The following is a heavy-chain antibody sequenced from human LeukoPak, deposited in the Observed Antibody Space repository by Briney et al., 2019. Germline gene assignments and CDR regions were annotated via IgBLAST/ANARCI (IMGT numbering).Heavy chain of an antibody. D-gene: IGHD6-13*01. CDR2: IYYSGST. V-gene: IGHV4-59*01. CDR3: AKDLPAEGVARRIAPADPLDV. Sequence: SETLSLTCTVSGGSISSYYWSWIRQPPGKGLEWIGYIYYSGSTNYNPSLKSRVTISVDTSKNQFSLKLSSVTAADTAVYYCAKDLPAEGVARRIAPADPLDVWGKGTKVTVSS. CDR1: GGSISSYY. J-gene: IGHJ6*04.